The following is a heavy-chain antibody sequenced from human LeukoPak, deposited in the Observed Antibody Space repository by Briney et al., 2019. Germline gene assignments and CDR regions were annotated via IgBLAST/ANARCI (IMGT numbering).Heavy chain of an antibody. CDR2: IYYSGST. D-gene: IGHD3-22*01. J-gene: IGHJ3*02. Sequence: SETLSLTCTVSGGSVSSGSYYWSWIRQPPGKGLEWIGYIYYSGSTNYNPSLKSRVTISVDTSKNQFSLKLSSVTAADTAVYYCARVWRYYYDSSGYSYAFDIWGQGTMVTVSS. V-gene: IGHV4-61*01. CDR1: GGSVSSGSYY. CDR3: ARVWRYYYDSSGYSYAFDI.